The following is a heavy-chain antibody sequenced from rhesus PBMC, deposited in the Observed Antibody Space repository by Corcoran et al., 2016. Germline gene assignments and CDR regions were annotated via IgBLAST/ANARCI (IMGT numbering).Heavy chain of an antibody. CDR3: AKGGFGWNRDRFDV. D-gene: IGHD1-20*01. CDR2: ISYTGDST. V-gene: IGHV3S5*01. CDR1: RFTFSSFA. J-gene: IGHJ5-1*01. Sequence: QLVGTGGGLVQPGGSLRLSCAASRFTFSSFAMSWVRQAPGKGLEWVSGISYTGDSTFYADSVKGRFTISRDNGQDTVSLQMNSLRAEDTATYYCAKGGFGWNRDRFDVWGAGVVVTVSS.